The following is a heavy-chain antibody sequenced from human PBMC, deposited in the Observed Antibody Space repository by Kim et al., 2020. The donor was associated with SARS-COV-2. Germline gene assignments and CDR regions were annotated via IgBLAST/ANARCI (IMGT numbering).Heavy chain of an antibody. D-gene: IGHD1-26*01. CDR1: GGSISSGGYY. CDR2: IYYSGST. Sequence: SETLSLTCTVSGGSISSGGYYWSWIRQHPGKGLEWIGYIYYSGSTYYNPSLKSRVTISVDTSKNQFSLKLSSVTAADTAVYYCARGPVGATPFDYWGQGTLVTVSS. J-gene: IGHJ4*02. V-gene: IGHV4-31*03. CDR3: ARGPVGATPFDY.